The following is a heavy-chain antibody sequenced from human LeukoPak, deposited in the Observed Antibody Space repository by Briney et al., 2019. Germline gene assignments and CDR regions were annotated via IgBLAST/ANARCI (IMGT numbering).Heavy chain of an antibody. V-gene: IGHV3-53*04. D-gene: IGHD1-26*01. J-gene: IGHJ4*02. Sequence: GGSLRLSCAASGFTVSSNYMSWVRQAPGKGLEWVSVIYSGGSTYYADSVKGRFTISRHNSKNTLYLQMNSLRAEDTAVYYCASTFTVGSTGILDYWGQGTLVTVSS. CDR2: IYSGGST. CDR1: GFTVSSNY. CDR3: ASTFTVGSTGILDY.